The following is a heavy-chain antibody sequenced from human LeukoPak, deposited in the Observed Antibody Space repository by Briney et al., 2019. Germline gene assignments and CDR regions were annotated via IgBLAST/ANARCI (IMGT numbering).Heavy chain of an antibody. Sequence: GGSLRLSCAAPGFTFSSYSMNWVRQAPGKGLEWVSSISSSSSYIYYADSVKGRFTISRDNAKNSLYLQMNSLRAEDTAVYYCARSTGIAAAGTSFVYWGQGTLVTVSS. V-gene: IGHV3-21*01. CDR2: ISSSSSYI. CDR3: ARSTGIAAAGTSFVY. J-gene: IGHJ4*02. CDR1: GFTFSSYS. D-gene: IGHD6-13*01.